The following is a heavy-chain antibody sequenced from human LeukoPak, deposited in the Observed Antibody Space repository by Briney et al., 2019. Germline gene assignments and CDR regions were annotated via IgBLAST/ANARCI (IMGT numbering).Heavy chain of an antibody. Sequence: SETLSLTCTDSGYSISSDYYWGWIRQPPGKGLESIGSIYHSGSTYYNPSLKSRVTISVDTSKNQFSLKLSSVTAADTAVYYCASLTKKPYGEALDYWGQGTLVTVSS. CDR2: IYHSGST. J-gene: IGHJ4*02. D-gene: IGHD4-17*01. CDR1: GYSISSDYY. V-gene: IGHV4-38-2*02. CDR3: ASLTKKPYGEALDY.